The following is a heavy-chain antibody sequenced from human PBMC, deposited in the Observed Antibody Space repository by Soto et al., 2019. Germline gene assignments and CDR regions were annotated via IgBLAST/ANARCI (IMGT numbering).Heavy chain of an antibody. CDR3: ASMSVVAATLVDY. D-gene: IGHD2-15*01. CDR2: INPSGGST. Sequence: GASVKVSCKASGYTFTIYYMHWVRQAPGQGLEWMGIINPSGGSTSYAQKFQGRVTMTRDTSTSTVYMELSSLRSEDTAVYYCASMSVVAATLVDYWGQGTLVTVSS. V-gene: IGHV1-46*03. J-gene: IGHJ4*02. CDR1: GYTFTIYY.